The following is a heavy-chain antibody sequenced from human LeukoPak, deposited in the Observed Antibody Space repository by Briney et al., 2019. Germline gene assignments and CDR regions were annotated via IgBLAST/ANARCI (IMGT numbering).Heavy chain of an antibody. CDR1: GFTFSSYA. J-gene: IGHJ4*02. V-gene: IGHV3-23*01. CDR3: AKPPLWSGYYNPWYYFDY. Sequence: GGSLRLSCAASGFTFSSYAMSWVRQAPGKGLEWVSATSGSGGSTYYADSVKGRFTISRDNSKNTLYLQMNSLRAEDTAVYYCAKPPLWSGYYNPWYYFDYWGQGTLVTVSS. D-gene: IGHD3-3*01. CDR2: TSGSGGST.